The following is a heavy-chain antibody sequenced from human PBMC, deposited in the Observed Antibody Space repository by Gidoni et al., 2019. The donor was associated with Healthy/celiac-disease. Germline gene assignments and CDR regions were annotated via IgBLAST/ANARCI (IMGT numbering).Heavy chain of an antibody. D-gene: IGHD6-13*01. J-gene: IGHJ4*02. V-gene: IGHV3-48*02. CDR2: ISSSSSTI. Sequence: EVQLVESGGGLVQPGRSLRLHCAASGFPFSTYSMIWVRPAPGKGLEWVSYISSSSSTIYYADSVKGRFTISRDNAKNSLYLQMNSLRDEDTAVYYCARDWAANGAAAVDYWGQGTLVTVSS. CDR1: GFPFSTYS. CDR3: ARDWAANGAAAVDY.